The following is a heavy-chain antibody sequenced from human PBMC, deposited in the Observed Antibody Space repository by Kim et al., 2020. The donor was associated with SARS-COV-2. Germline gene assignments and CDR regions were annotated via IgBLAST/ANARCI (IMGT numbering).Heavy chain of an antibody. Sequence: DSVKGRVTISRDNSKNTLYLQMNSLRAEDTAVYYCAKVLFRYDSSGSFDYWGQGTLVTVSS. V-gene: IGHV3-23*01. CDR3: AKVLFRYDSSGSFDY. D-gene: IGHD3-22*01. J-gene: IGHJ4*02.